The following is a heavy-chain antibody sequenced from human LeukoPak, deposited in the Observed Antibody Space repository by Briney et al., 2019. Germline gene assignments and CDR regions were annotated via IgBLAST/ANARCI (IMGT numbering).Heavy chain of an antibody. Sequence: SETLSLTCAVYGGSFSGYYWSWIRQPPGKGLEWIGEINHSGSTNYNPSLKSRVTISVDTSKNQFSLKLSSVTAADTAVYYCARTYGSGSYYSSWFDPWSQGTLVTVSA. J-gene: IGHJ5*02. CDR2: INHSGST. D-gene: IGHD3-10*01. V-gene: IGHV4-34*01. CDR3: ARTYGSGSYYSSWFDP. CDR1: GGSFSGYY.